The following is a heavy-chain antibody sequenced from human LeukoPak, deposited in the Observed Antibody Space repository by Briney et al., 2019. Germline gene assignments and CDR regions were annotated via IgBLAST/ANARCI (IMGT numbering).Heavy chain of an antibody. Sequence: ASAKVSCKASGYTFTSYYMHWVRQAPGQGLEWMGRINPIFGTANYAQKFQGRVTITTDESTSTAYMELSSLRSEDTAVYYCAIDTANVYWGQGTLVTVSS. D-gene: IGHD5-18*01. CDR3: AIDTANVY. CDR1: GYTFTSYY. J-gene: IGHJ4*02. V-gene: IGHV1-69*05. CDR2: INPIFGTA.